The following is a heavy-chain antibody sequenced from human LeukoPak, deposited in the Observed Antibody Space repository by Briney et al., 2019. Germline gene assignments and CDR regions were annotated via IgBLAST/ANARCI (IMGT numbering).Heavy chain of an antibody. Sequence: SETLSLTCTVSGGSISSSSYYWGWIRQPPGKGLEWIGSIYYSGSTYYNPSLKSRVTISVDTSKNQLSLKLSSVTAADTAVYYCARLIAVAYYSDYWGQGTLVTVSS. D-gene: IGHD6-19*01. V-gene: IGHV4-39*01. J-gene: IGHJ4*02. CDR1: GGSISSSSYY. CDR2: IYYSGST. CDR3: ARLIAVAYYSDY.